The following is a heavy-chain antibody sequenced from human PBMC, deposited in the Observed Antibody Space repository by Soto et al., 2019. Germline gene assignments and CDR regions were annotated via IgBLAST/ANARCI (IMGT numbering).Heavy chain of an antibody. J-gene: IGHJ4*02. CDR2: ISGSGSTI. Sequence: GGSLRLSCAASGFTFSDYYMTWVRQAPGKGLEWVSYISGSGSTIFYADSVKGRFTTSRDNAKNTLFLQMNSLTVEDTALYYCARDCSSTSCYSYWGQGTLVTVSS. CDR3: ARDCSSTSCYSY. CDR1: GFTFSDYY. D-gene: IGHD2-2*01. V-gene: IGHV3-11*01.